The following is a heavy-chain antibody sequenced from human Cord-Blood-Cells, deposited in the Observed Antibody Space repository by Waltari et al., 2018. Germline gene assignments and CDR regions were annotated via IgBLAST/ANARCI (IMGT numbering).Heavy chain of an antibody. CDR1: GGSFSGYY. Sequence: QVQLQQWGAGLLKPSETLSLTRAVYGGSFSGYYWSWIRQPPGKGLEWIGEINHSGSTNHNPSLKSRVTISVDTSKNQFSLKLSSVTAADTAVYYCARGQPNFDYWGQGTLVTVSS. J-gene: IGHJ4*02. CDR3: ARGQPNFDY. D-gene: IGHD2-2*01. CDR2: INHSGST. V-gene: IGHV4-34*01.